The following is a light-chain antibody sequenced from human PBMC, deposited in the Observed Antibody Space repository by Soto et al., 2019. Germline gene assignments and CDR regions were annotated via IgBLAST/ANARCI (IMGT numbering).Light chain of an antibody. J-gene: IGKJ4*01. Sequence: EIVLTQSPATLSLSPGERATLSCRASQNVGNDLVWYHQKRGQAPRLLIYSASNRATGIPARFSGSGSGTDFPLPIRSQGPEDVAAYYCQQRSNCPPTFGGGTKAEIK. CDR3: QQRSNCPPT. CDR2: SAS. V-gene: IGKV3-11*01. CDR1: QNVGND.